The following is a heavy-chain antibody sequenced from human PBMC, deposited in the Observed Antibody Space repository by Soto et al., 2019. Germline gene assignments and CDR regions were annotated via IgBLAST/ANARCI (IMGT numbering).Heavy chain of an antibody. D-gene: IGHD5-18*01. CDR3: ATPDTALNYYGMDV. J-gene: IGHJ6*02. CDR2: IYYSGST. Sequence: SETLSLTCTVSGGSISSSSYYWGWIRQPPGKGLEWIGSIYYSGSTYYNPSHKSRVTITVDTSKNQFSLKLSSVTAADTAVYYCATPDTALNYYGMDVWGQGTTVTVSS. V-gene: IGHV4-39*01. CDR1: GGSISSSSYY.